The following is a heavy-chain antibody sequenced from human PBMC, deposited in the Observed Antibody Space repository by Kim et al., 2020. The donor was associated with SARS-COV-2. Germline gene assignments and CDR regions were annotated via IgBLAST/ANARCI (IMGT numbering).Heavy chain of an antibody. Sequence: LETLSLTCTVSGGSISSYYWSWIRQPPGKGLEWIGYIYYSRSTNYNPYLKSRVTISVDTTKNQSSLKLSSVTAADTALYYCAREGGYYGSGKLRWFDPWGQGTLVTVSS. V-gene: IGHV4-59*13. J-gene: IGHJ5*02. CDR1: GGSISSYY. CDR2: IYYSRST. D-gene: IGHD3-10*01. CDR3: AREGGYYGSGKLRWFDP.